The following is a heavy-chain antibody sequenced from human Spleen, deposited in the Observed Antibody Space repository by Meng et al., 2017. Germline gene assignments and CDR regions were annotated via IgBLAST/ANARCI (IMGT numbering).Heavy chain of an antibody. D-gene: IGHD2-8*01. CDR3: AKDMGNGVVVLGADY. Sequence: GGSLRLSCAASGFTFDDYAMHWVRQAPGKGLEWVSGISWNSGSIGYADSVKGRFTISRDNAKNSLYLQMNSLRAEDTALYYCAKDMGNGVVVLGADYWGQGTLVTVSS. CDR2: ISWNSGSI. CDR1: GFTFDDYA. J-gene: IGHJ4*02. V-gene: IGHV3-9*01.